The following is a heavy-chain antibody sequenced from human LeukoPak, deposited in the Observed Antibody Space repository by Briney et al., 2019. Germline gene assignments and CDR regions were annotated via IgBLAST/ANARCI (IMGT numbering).Heavy chain of an antibody. Sequence: SETLSLTXTVSGGSISSYYWSWIRQPPGKGLEWIGYIYYSGSTNYNPSLKRRVTISVDTSKNQFSLKLSSVTAADTAVYYCARAVLPAAIRYYYYYYMDVWGKGTTVTVSS. CDR2: IYYSGST. D-gene: IGHD2-2*02. J-gene: IGHJ6*03. V-gene: IGHV4-59*01. CDR1: GGSISSYY. CDR3: ARAVLPAAIRYYYYYYMDV.